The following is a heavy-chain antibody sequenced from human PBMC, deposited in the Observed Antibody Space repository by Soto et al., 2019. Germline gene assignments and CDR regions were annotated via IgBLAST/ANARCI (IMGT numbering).Heavy chain of an antibody. CDR1: GFTFSSYS. CDR3: AREVPWGDILTGYPYYYYYYMDV. CDR2: ISSSSSYI. V-gene: IGHV3-21*01. J-gene: IGHJ6*03. D-gene: IGHD3-9*01. Sequence: GGSLRFSCAASGFTFSSYSMNWVRQAPGKGLEWVSSISSSSSYIYYADSVKGRFTISRDNAKNSLYLQMNSLRAEDTAVYYCAREVPWGDILTGYPYYYYYYMDVWGKGTTVTVSS.